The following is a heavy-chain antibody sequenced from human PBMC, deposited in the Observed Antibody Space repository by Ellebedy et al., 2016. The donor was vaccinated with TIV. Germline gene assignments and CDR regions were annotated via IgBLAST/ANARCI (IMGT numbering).Heavy chain of an antibody. CDR2: ICPYSGGT. CDR1: GYTFTAYC. CDR3: AREGLGGLAY. V-gene: IGHV1-2*02. Sequence: AASVKASCKTSGYTFTAYCLHWVRQAPGQGLEWVGWICPYSGGTNYAQKFQGRVTMTRDTSIYTAYMELSGLRSDDTAVYYCAREGLGGLAYWGQGTLVTVSS. J-gene: IGHJ4*02. D-gene: IGHD5/OR15-5a*01.